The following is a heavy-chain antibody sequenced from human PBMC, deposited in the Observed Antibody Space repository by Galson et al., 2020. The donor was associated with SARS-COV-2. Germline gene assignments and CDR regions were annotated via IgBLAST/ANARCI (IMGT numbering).Heavy chain of an antibody. V-gene: IGHV4-39*07. CDR2: IYYSGNS. D-gene: IGHD3-10*01. CDR1: GGSISSSSYY. J-gene: IGHJ4*02. Sequence: SETLSLTCTVSGGSISSSSYYWGWIRQPPGKGLEWIGNIYYSGNSHYNQYLKSRVTISVDTSKSQFSLKLSSVSAADTAVYYCARGGIDRYFDYWGQGTLVTVSS. CDR3: ARGGIDRYFDY.